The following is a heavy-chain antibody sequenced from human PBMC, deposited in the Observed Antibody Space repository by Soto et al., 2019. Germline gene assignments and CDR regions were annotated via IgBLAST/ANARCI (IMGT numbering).Heavy chain of an antibody. V-gene: IGHV1-69*13. D-gene: IGHD3-22*01. CDR2: IIPIFGTA. Sequence: SVKVSCKASGGTFSSYAISWVRQAPGQGLEWMGGIIPIFGTANYAQKFQGRVTITADESTSTACMELSSLRSEDTAVYYCARVGSRYYYDSSGYYYLDYWGQGTLVTVSS. CDR3: ARVGSRYYYDSSGYYYLDY. J-gene: IGHJ4*02. CDR1: GGTFSSYA.